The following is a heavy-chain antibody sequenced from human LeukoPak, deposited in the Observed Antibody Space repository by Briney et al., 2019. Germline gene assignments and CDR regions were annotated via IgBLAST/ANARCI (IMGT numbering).Heavy chain of an antibody. J-gene: IGHJ4*02. CDR2: ISAYNGNT. D-gene: IGHD2-2*02. V-gene: IGHV1-18*01. CDR3: ARDPLGYCSSTSCYTFDY. Sequence: ASVKVSCKASGYTFTSYGISWVRQAPGQGLEWMGWISAYNGNTNYAQKLQGRVTMTTDTSTSTAYMELRSLRSDDTAVYYCARDPLGYCSSTSCYTFDYWGQGTLVTVSS. CDR1: GYTFTSYG.